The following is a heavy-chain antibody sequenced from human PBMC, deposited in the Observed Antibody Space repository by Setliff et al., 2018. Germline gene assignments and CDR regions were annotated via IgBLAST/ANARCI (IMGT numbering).Heavy chain of an antibody. V-gene: IGHV4-34*01. CDR2: INHSGST. Sequence: SETLSLTCAAYGGTFSDYHWTWIRQPPGKGLEWIGEINHSGSTNYNPSLKSRVTISVDTSKNQSSLTMSSVAAADAAVYYCARGRNVAARLLDTWGQGSRVTVSS. D-gene: IGHD6-6*01. CDR3: ARGRNVAARLLDT. CDR1: GGTFSDYH. J-gene: IGHJ5*02.